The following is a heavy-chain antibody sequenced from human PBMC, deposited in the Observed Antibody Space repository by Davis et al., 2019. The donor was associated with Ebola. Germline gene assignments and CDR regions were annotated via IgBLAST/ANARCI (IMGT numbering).Heavy chain of an antibody. Sequence: ASVKVSCKASGYTFTSYAMHWVRQAPGQRLEWMGWINAGNGNTKYSQKFQGRVTITRDTSASTAYMELSSLRSEDTAVYYCARDSGSYFSWFDPWGQGTLVTASS. CDR1: GYTFTSYA. V-gene: IGHV1-3*01. CDR2: INAGNGNT. D-gene: IGHD1-26*01. J-gene: IGHJ5*02. CDR3: ARDSGSYFSWFDP.